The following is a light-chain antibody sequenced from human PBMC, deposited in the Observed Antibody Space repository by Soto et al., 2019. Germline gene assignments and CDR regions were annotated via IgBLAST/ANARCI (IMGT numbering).Light chain of an antibody. CDR3: MQGTHWPPYT. V-gene: IGKV2-30*01. J-gene: IGKJ2*01. CDR1: QSLVYSDGNTY. Sequence: DVVMTQSPLSLPVTLGQPASISCRSRQSLVYSDGNTYLNWFQQRPGQSPRRLIYKVSYRDSGVPDRFSGSGSGTDFTLKISRVEAEDVGVYYCMQGTHWPPYTFGQGTKLEI. CDR2: KVS.